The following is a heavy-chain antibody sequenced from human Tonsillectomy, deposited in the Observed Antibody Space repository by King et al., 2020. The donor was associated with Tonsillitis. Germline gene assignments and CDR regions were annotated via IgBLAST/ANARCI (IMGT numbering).Heavy chain of an antibody. V-gene: IGHV2-5*01. Sequence: FTLKESGPTLVKPTQTLTLTCTFSGFSLSTSGVGVGWIRQPPGQALEWLALNYWNDDKRYSPSLKSRLTITKDTSKNQVVLTMTNMDPVDTATYYCAHRPRNPWGGQYYFDYWGQGTLVTVSS. D-gene: IGHD7-27*01. CDR1: GFSLSTSGVG. CDR3: AHRPRNPWGGQYYFDY. J-gene: IGHJ4*02. CDR2: NYWNDDK.